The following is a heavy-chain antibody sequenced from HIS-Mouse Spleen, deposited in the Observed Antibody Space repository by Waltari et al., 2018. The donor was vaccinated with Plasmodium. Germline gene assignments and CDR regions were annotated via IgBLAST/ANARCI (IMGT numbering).Heavy chain of an antibody. D-gene: IGHD6-13*01. V-gene: IGHV3-7*01. CDR3: ASSWYWYFDL. CDR2: IKQDGSEK. J-gene: IGHJ2*01. CDR1: GFSFSSYW. Sequence: EVQLVESGGCLVQPGGSLRLSCAASGFSFSSYWMSCVRQAPGRGLEWVANIKQDGSEKYYVDSVKGRFTISRDNAKNSLYLQMNSLRAEDTAVYYCASSWYWYFDLWGRGTLVTVSS.